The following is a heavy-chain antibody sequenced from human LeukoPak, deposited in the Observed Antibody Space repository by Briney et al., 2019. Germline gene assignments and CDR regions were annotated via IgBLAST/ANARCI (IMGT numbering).Heavy chain of an antibody. CDR3: ARGKEYSSSWFGFVRSNWFDP. CDR2: ISSTGTTI. CDR1: GFTFSSYE. D-gene: IGHD6-13*01. V-gene: IGHV3-48*03. Sequence: GESLRLSCAASGFTFSSYEMNWVRQAPGKGLEWVSYISSTGTTIYYADSVKGRFTISRDNAKNSLYLQMNSLRAKDTAVYYCARGKEYSSSWFGFVRSNWFDPWGQGTLVTVSS. J-gene: IGHJ5*02.